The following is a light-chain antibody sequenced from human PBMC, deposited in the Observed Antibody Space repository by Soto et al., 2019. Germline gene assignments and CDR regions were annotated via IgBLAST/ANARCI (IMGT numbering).Light chain of an antibody. Sequence: QSALTQHPSASGSPGQSVTISCTGSSSDVGGYNYVSWYQQHPGKAPKLMIYDVSKRPSGVPDRFSGSKSGNTASLTVSGLQAEDEDDYYCSSYAGSNIVVFGGGTKLTVL. J-gene: IGLJ2*01. CDR2: DVS. CDR1: SSDVGGYNY. CDR3: SSYAGSNIVV. V-gene: IGLV2-8*01.